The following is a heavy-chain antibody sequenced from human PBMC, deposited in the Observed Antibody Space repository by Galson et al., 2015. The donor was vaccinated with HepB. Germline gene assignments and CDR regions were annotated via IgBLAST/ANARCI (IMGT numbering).Heavy chain of an antibody. D-gene: IGHD3-22*01. J-gene: IGHJ6*03. CDR2: ISAYNGNT. Sequence: SVKVSCKASGYTFTSYGISWVRQAPGQGLEWMGWISAYNGNTNYAQKLQGRVTMTTDTSTSTAYMELRSLRSDDTAVYYCASSGIRLAGVTTYYYYMDVWGKGTTVTVSS. CDR3: ASSGIRLAGVTTYYYYMDV. CDR1: GYTFTSYG. V-gene: IGHV1-18*01.